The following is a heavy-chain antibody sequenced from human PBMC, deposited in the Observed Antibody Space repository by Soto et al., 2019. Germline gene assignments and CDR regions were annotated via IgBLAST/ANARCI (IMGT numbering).Heavy chain of an antibody. V-gene: IGHV1-69*12. CDR2: IIPIFGTA. Sequence: QVQLVQSGAEVKKPGSSVKVSCKASGGTFSSYAISWVRQAPGQGLEWMGGIIPIFGTANYAQKFQGRVTITASQXXSXAXXELSSLRSEDTAVYYCARGRGPEYYYDSSGYYLGYWGQGTLVTVSS. D-gene: IGHD3-22*01. J-gene: IGHJ4*02. CDR3: ARGRGPEYYYDSSGYYLGY. CDR1: GGTFSSYA.